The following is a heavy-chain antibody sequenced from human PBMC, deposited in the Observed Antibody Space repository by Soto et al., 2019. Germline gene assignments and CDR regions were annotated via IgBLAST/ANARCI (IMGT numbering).Heavy chain of an antibody. V-gene: IGHV1-8*01. CDR2: MNPNSGNT. CDR1: GYTFTSYD. J-gene: IGHJ6*04. CDR3: ARVGCSGGSCYLYYYYYGMDV. D-gene: IGHD2-15*01. Sequence: QVQLVQSGAEVKKPGASVKVSCKASGYTFTSYDINWVRQATGQGLEWMGWMNPNSGNTGYAQKFQGRVTMTRNTSISTAYMELSSRRSEDTAVYYCARVGCSGGSCYLYYYYYGMDVWGEGTTVTVSS.